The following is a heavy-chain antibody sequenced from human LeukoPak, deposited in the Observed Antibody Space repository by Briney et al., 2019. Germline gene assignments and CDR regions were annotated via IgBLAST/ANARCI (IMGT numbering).Heavy chain of an antibody. J-gene: IGHJ4*02. CDR2: TSYSGST. Sequence: SETLSLTCTVSGGSISSYCWSWIRQPPGKGLEWIGYTSYSGSTNYSPSLKSRVTISVDTSKKQFSLRLSSVTAADTAVYYCGRLSYDTTGYWPDYFDYWGQGTLVTVPS. V-gene: IGHV4-59*08. CDR1: GGSISSYC. D-gene: IGHD3-22*01. CDR3: GRLSYDTTGYWPDYFDY.